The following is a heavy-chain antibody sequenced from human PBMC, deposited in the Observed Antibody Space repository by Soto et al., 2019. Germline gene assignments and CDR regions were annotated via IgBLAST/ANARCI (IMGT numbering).Heavy chain of an antibody. CDR2: ISGSGGST. Sequence: GGSLRLSCAASGFTFSSYAMSWVRQAPGKGLEWVSAISGSGGSTYYADSVKGRFTISRDNSKNTLYLQMNSLRAEDTAVYYCAKKGDIVVVPAASYFDYWGQGTLVTVSS. V-gene: IGHV3-23*01. CDR3: AKKGDIVVVPAASYFDY. J-gene: IGHJ4*02. CDR1: GFTFSSYA. D-gene: IGHD2-2*01.